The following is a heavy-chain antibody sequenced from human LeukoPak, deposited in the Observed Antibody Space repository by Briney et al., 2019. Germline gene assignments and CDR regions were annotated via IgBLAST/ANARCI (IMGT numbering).Heavy chain of an antibody. J-gene: IGHJ4*02. D-gene: IGHD2-8*02. CDR3: AKADGICTGGICYRHFDN. V-gene: IGHV3-23*01. CDR2: ISNNGEIT. CDR1: GFTFNNGP. Sequence: GGSLRLSCAASGFTFNNGPMSWVRQAPGKGLEWVSIISNNGEITSYADSVKGRFTISRDNSRNTLYLHMSNPRAEDTAIYYCAKADGICTGGICYRHFDNWGQGTLVTVSS.